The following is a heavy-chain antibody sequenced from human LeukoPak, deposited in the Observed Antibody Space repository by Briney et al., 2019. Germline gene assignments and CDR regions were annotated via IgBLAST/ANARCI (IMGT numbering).Heavy chain of an antibody. D-gene: IGHD3-10*01. J-gene: IGHJ6*04. CDR2: ISAYNGNT. Sequence: ASVKVSCKASGYTFTSYGISWVRQVPGQGLEWMGWISAYNGNTNYAQKLQGRVTMTTDTSTSTAYMELRSLRSDDTAVYYCATSYGSGSYYTQSYYYYGMDVWGKGTTVTVSS. CDR3: ATSYGSGSYYTQSYYYYGMDV. V-gene: IGHV1-18*04. CDR1: GYTFTSYG.